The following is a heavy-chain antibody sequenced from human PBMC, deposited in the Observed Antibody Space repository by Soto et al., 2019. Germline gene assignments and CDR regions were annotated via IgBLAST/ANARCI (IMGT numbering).Heavy chain of an antibody. V-gene: IGHV4-30-2*01. Sequence: SETLSLTCAVSGGSISSGGYSWSWIRQPPGKGLEWIGYIYHSGSTYYNPSLKSRVTISVDRSKNQFSLKLSSVTAADTAVYYCARAAEGFLWFDPWGQGTLVTVSS. CDR3: ARAAEGFLWFDP. CDR1: GGSISSGGYS. J-gene: IGHJ5*02. D-gene: IGHD3-3*01. CDR2: IYHSGST.